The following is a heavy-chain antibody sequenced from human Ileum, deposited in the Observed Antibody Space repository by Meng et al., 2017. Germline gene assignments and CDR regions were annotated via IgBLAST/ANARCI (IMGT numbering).Heavy chain of an antibody. J-gene: IGHJ4*02. V-gene: IGHV4-61*08. CDR2: AGT. CDR1: GGIVRTRDSP. D-gene: IGHD7-27*01. Sequence: HGQQQESGPGMVTPSETPSFICIVSGGIVRTRDSPWGWLRQTPGKGLEWIGYAGTNYNPSLKSRVTISVDTSKRQFSLKLTSVTAADTAVYYCARDHWGSLDYWGQGILVTVSS. CDR3: ARDHWGSLDY.